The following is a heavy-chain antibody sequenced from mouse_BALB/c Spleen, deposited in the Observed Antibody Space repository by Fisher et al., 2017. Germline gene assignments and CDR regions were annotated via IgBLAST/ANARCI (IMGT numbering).Heavy chain of an antibody. J-gene: IGHJ4*01. V-gene: IGHV1-63*02. CDR3: ARGGLPYAMDY. D-gene: IGHD2-2*01. Sequence: KFKGKATLTADTSSSTAYMQLSSLTSEDSAIYYCARGGLPYAMDYWGQGTSVTVSS.